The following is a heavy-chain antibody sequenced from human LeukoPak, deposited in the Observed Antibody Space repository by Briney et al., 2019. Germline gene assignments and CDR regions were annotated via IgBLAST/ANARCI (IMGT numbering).Heavy chain of an antibody. D-gene: IGHD3/OR15-3a*01. V-gene: IGHV3-30-3*01. CDR3: ARIWTLNH. CDR1: GFTFSSYA. J-gene: IGHJ1*01. CDR2: VSFDGDNK. Sequence: GGSLRLSCAASGFTFSSYAMHWVRQAPGKGLEWVAVVSFDGDNKYYADSVKERFTISRDNSQNTLYLRLNSLRAEDTAVYYCARIWTLNHWGRDHLVSVSS.